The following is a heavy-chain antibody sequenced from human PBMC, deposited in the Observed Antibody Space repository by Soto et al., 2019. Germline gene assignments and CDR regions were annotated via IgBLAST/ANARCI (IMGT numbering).Heavy chain of an antibody. CDR1: GASISGYH. D-gene: IGHD3-22*01. V-gene: IGHV4-59*05. J-gene: IGHJ4*02. Sequence: SETLSLTCTVSGASISGYHWSWIRQPPGKGLEWIGSIYSSGSTYSNPSLKSRVTISEDTSRNQFSLKLTSVTAADTAVYYCASQHYYDSSGYYVVYWGQGTLVTVSS. CDR3: ASQHYYDSSGYYVVY. CDR2: IYSSGST.